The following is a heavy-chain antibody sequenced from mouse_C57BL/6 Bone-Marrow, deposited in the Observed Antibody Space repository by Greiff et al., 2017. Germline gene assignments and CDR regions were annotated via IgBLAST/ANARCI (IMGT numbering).Heavy chain of an antibody. J-gene: IGHJ2*01. CDR2: IDPSDSYT. V-gene: IGHV1-59*01. D-gene: IGHD2-3*01. CDR1: GYTFTSSW. CDR3: GRNEGYHLYYFDY. Sequence: QVQLQQPGAELVRPGPSVKLSCQASGYTFTSSWLHWVKQRPGQGLEWIGVIDPSDSYTNYHQKFKGKATLTVDTSSSTDYMALSSLPSEDSSVYYCGRNEGYHLYYFDYWGQGTTLTGAS.